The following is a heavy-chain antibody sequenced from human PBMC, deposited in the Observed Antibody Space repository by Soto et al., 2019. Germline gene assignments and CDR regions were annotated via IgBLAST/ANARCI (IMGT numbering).Heavy chain of an antibody. D-gene: IGHD3-3*01. CDR3: AKELYYDFWSGYPVHGMDV. J-gene: IGHJ6*02. Sequence: GGSLRLSCAASGFTFSSYGMHWVRQAPGKGLEWVAVISYDGSNKYYADSVKGRFTISRDNSKNTLYLQMNSLRAEDTAVYYCAKELYYDFWSGYPVHGMDVWGQGTTVTVSS. CDR1: GFTFSSYG. CDR2: ISYDGSNK. V-gene: IGHV3-30*18.